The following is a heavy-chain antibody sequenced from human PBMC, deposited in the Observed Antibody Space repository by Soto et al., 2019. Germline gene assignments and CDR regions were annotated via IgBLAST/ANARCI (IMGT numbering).Heavy chain of an antibody. CDR2: IKQDGSEK. J-gene: IGHJ6*02. CDR3: ARDRADYGDYILLVVGRGSGMDV. V-gene: IGHV3-7*05. D-gene: IGHD4-17*01. CDR1: GFTFSSYW. Sequence: GGSLRLSCAASGFTFSSYWMSWVRQAPGKGLEWVANIKQDGSEKYYVDSVKGRFTISRDNAKNSLYLQMNSLRAEDTAVYYCARDRADYGDYILLVVGRGSGMDVWGQGTTVTVSS.